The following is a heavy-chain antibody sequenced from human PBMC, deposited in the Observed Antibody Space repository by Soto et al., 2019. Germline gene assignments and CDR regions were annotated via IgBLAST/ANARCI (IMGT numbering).Heavy chain of an antibody. J-gene: IGHJ4*02. CDR2: ISGSGGST. D-gene: IGHD6-6*01. V-gene: IGHV3-23*01. CDR3: AKDLRGAARPTPDY. CDR1: GFTSSSYA. Sequence: PGGSLRLSCAASGFTSSSYAMSWVRQAPGKGLEWVSAISGSGGSTYYADSVKGRFTISRDNSKNTLYLQMNSLRAEDTAVYYCAKDLRGAARPTPDYWGQGTLVTVSS.